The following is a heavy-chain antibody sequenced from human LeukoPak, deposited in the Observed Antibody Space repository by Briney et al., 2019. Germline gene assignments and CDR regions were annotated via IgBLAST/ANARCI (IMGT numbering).Heavy chain of an antibody. V-gene: IGHV3-11*01. CDR1: GFTFSDYY. CDR3: ARDRTSTYPAFDP. J-gene: IGHJ5*02. Sequence: GGSLRLSCAASGFTFSDYYMSWIRQAPGKGLGWVSYISSSGSTIYYADSVKGRFTISRDNAKNSLYLQMNSLRAEDTAVYYCARDRTSTYPAFDPWGQGTLVTVSS. D-gene: IGHD2-2*01. CDR2: ISSSGSTI.